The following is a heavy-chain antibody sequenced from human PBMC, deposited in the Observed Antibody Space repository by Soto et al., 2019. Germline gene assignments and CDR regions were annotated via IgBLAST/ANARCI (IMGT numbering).Heavy chain of an antibody. D-gene: IGHD3-16*01. Sequence: PSETLSLTCTVSGGSISSYYWSWIRQPAGKGLEWIGRIYTSGSTNYNPSLKSRVTMSVDTSKNQFSLSLSSMNAADKAVYYCARGGGYDPFDFWGQGILVTVSS. CDR2: IYTSGST. V-gene: IGHV4-4*07. J-gene: IGHJ4*02. CDR1: GGSISSYY. CDR3: ARGGGYDPFDF.